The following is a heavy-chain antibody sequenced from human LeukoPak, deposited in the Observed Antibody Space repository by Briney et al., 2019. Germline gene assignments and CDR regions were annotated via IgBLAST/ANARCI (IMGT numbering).Heavy chain of an antibody. V-gene: IGHV1-2*02. CDR1: GYTFTGYY. Sequence: ASVKLSCKASGYTFTGYYMRWVRQAPGQGLEWMGWINPNSGGTNYAQKFQGRVTMTRDTSISTAYMELSRLRSDDTAVYYCARVDYDILTGYYNWDYWGQGTLVTVSS. J-gene: IGHJ4*02. CDR2: INPNSGGT. D-gene: IGHD3-9*01. CDR3: ARVDYDILTGYYNWDY.